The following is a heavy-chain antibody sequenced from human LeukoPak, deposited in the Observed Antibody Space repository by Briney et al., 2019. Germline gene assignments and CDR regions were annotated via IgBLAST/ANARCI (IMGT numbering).Heavy chain of an antibody. CDR3: ARDSYYDSSGYYFDY. J-gene: IGHJ4*02. D-gene: IGHD3-22*01. V-gene: IGHV4-59*01. CDR2: IYYSGST. Sequence: SETLSLTCTVSGGSISSYYWSWIRQPPGKGLEWIGYIYYSGSTNYNPSLKSRVTISVDTSKNQFSLKLSSVTAADTAAYYCARDSYYDSSGYYFDYWGQGTLVTVSS. CDR1: GGSISSYY.